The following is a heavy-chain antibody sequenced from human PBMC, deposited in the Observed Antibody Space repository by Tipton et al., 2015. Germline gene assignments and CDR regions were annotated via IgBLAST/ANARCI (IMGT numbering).Heavy chain of an antibody. D-gene: IGHD3-10*01. CDR2: INHSGST. V-gene: IGHV4-34*01. J-gene: IGHJ4*02. Sequence: TLSLTCAVYGGSFSGNYWNWIRQPPGKGLEWIGEINHSGSTNYNPSLKSRVTISLDTSKNQFSLRLSSVTAADTAVYFCARVLLWFGHYYFDYWGPGTLVTVSS. CDR3: ARVLLWFGHYYFDY. CDR1: GGSFSGNY.